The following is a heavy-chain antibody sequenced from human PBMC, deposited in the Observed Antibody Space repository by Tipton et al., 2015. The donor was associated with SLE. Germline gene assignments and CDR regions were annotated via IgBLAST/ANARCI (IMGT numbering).Heavy chain of an antibody. CDR2: ISSSSSYI. CDR3: ARPRRIQLWFDAFDI. J-gene: IGHJ3*02. CDR1: GFTFSSYS. V-gene: IGHV3-21*01. D-gene: IGHD5-18*01. Sequence: SLRLSCAASGFTFSSYSMNWVRQAPGKGLEWVSSISSSSSYIYYADSVKGRFTISRDNAKNSLYLQMNSLRAEDTAVYYCARPRRIQLWFDAFDIWGQGTMVTVSS.